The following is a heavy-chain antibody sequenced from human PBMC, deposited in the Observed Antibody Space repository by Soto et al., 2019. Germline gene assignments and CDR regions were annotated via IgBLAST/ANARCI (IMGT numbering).Heavy chain of an antibody. D-gene: IGHD5-12*01. CDR2: IYYSGST. CDR3: ARLDEYSGYYYFDY. J-gene: IGHJ4*02. Sequence: TSETLSLTCTVSGGSISSYYWSWIRQPPGKGLEWIGYIYYSGSTNYNPSLKSRVTISVDTSKNQFSLKLSSVTAADTAVYYCARLDEYSGYYYFDYWGQGTLVTVSS. V-gene: IGHV4-59*08. CDR1: GGSISSYY.